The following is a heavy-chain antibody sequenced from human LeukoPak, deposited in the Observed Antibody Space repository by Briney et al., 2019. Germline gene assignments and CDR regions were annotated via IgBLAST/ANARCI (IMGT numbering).Heavy chain of an antibody. CDR3: ARIDRHLGIRHFFDY. CDR2: ISNSGST. V-gene: IGHV4-39*07. Sequence: KASETLSLTCTVSGGSISNSRYYWGWIRQPPGKGLEWIGSISNSGSTYSNPSFKSRVAMSLDTSKNQFSLRLYSVTSADTAMYYCARIDRHLGIRHFFDYWGQGTLVTVSS. CDR1: GGSISNSRYY. D-gene: IGHD7-27*01. J-gene: IGHJ4*02.